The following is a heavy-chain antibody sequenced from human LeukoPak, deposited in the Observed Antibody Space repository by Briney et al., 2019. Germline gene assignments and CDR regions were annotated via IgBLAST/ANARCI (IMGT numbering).Heavy chain of an antibody. D-gene: IGHD6-13*01. CDR2: IYYSGST. V-gene: IGHV4-59*01. Sequence: SETLSLTCTVSGGSISSYYWSWIRLPPGKGLEWIGYIYYSGSTNYNPSLKSRVTISVDTSKNQFSLKLSSVTAADTAVYYCARDGHSSSWYNWFDPWGQGTLVTVSS. CDR3: ARDGHSSSWYNWFDP. J-gene: IGHJ5*02. CDR1: GGSISSYY.